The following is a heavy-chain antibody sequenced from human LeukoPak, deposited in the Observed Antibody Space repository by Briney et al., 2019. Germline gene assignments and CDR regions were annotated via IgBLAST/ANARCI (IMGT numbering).Heavy chain of an antibody. D-gene: IGHD3-10*01. CDR1: GGSISSTRYY. CDR2: IYSSGST. V-gene: IGHV4-61*02. J-gene: IGHJ4*02. CDR3: AREASLALDS. Sequence: QVQLQESGPGLVKPSQTLCLTGTVSGGSISSTRYYWSWIRQPAGKGREWIGRIYSSGSTNYNPSLKSRVTISVEMSNNQFSLKLSSVTAADTAIYYCAREASLALDSWGQGTLVTVSS.